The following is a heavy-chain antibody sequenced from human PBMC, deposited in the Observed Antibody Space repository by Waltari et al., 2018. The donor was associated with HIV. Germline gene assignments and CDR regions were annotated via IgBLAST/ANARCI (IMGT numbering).Heavy chain of an antibody. Sequence: QVQLQQWGAGLLKPSETLSLPCAVYGVSFMRCYWIWIRQPPWLGLAWIGEINHSGSTNYNPSLKSRVTISVDTSKNQFSLKLSSVTAADTAVYYCARGLWIAAAGTPNYYYYGMDVWGQGTTVTVSS. D-gene: IGHD6-13*01. CDR1: GVSFMRCY. CDR3: ARGLWIAAAGTPNYYYYGMDV. J-gene: IGHJ6*02. CDR2: INHSGST. V-gene: IGHV4-34*01.